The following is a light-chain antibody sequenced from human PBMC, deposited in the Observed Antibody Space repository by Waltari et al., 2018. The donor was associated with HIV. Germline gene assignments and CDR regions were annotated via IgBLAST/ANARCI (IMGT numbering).Light chain of an antibody. CDR1: SSDVGGYNY. V-gene: IGLV2-8*01. J-gene: IGLJ1*01. CDR3: NSYVGSNNYI. CDR2: EGS. Sequence: QSALTQPPSASGSPGQSVTISCTGTSSDVGGYNYVSWYQHHPVKAPKLMIYEGSKRPAGVPDGFSGSKSGNTAALTVSGLQAEDEADYYCNSYVGSNNYIFGTGTKVTVL.